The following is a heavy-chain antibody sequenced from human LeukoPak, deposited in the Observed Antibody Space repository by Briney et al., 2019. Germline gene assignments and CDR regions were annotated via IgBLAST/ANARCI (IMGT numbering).Heavy chain of an antibody. CDR3: ARGFWSGYGFDY. Sequence: GGSLKLSCAASGFTFSSYGMHWVRQAPGKGLAWVAVIWYDGSNKYYADSVKGRITISRDNSKNTLYLQMNSLRAEDTAVYYCARGFWSGYGFDYWGQGTLVTVSS. CDR2: IWYDGSNK. D-gene: IGHD3-3*01. V-gene: IGHV3-33*01. J-gene: IGHJ4*02. CDR1: GFTFSSYG.